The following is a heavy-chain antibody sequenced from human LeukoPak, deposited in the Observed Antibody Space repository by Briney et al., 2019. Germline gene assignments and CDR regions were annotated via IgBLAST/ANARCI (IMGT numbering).Heavy chain of an antibody. D-gene: IGHD4-17*01. Sequence: GGPLRLPCAASGFPFSSYWMHGPPQPPGRGLVWVSRINSDGSSTSYADSVKGRFTISRDNAKNTLYLQMNSLRAEDTAVYYCARDAENDYGDYRFDYWGQGTLVTVSS. J-gene: IGHJ4*02. V-gene: IGHV3-74*01. CDR1: GFPFSSYW. CDR2: INSDGSST. CDR3: ARDAENDYGDYRFDY.